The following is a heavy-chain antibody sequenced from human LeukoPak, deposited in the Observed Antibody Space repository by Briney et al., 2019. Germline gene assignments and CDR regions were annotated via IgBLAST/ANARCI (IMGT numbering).Heavy chain of an antibody. CDR2: IYYSGST. V-gene: IGHV4-39*01. Sequence: SETLSLTCTVSGGSISSSSYYWGWIRQPPGKGLEWIGSIYYSGSTYYNPSLKSRVTISVDTSKNQFSLKLSSVTAADTAVYYCARGYSSSSGGGWAPIDAFDIWGQGTMVTVSS. D-gene: IGHD6-6*01. J-gene: IGHJ3*02. CDR1: GGSISSSSYY. CDR3: ARGYSSSSGGGWAPIDAFDI.